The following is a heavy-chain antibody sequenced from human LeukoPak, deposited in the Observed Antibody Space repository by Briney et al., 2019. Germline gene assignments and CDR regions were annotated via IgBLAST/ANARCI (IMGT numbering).Heavy chain of an antibody. V-gene: IGHV3-7*03. D-gene: IGHD3-10*01. CDR3: HGGVRGVFVGGY. CDR1: GFTFSSYW. Sequence: HPGGSLRLSCAASGFTFSSYWMSWVRQAPGKGLEWVANIKQDGSEKYYVDSVKGRFTISRDNAKNSLYLQMNSLRAEDTAVYYCHGGVRGVFVGGYWGQGTLVTVSS. J-gene: IGHJ4*02. CDR2: IKQDGSEK.